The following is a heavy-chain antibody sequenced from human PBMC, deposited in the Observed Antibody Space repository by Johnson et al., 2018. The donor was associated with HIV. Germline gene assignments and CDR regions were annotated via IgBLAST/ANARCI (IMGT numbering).Heavy chain of an antibody. J-gene: IGHJ3*01. Sequence: QVQLVESGGGVAQPGRSLRLSCAASGFTFSSYGMHWVRQAPGKGLEWVAVISYDESNKYYADSVKGRFTISRDNSKNTLYLQMSSLGAGDTAVYYCAKDQSGIGTGHDTFECWGQGTMVTVSS. CDR1: GFTFSSYG. V-gene: IGHV3-30*18. CDR2: ISYDESNK. CDR3: AKDQSGIGTGHDTFEC. D-gene: IGHD1-1*01.